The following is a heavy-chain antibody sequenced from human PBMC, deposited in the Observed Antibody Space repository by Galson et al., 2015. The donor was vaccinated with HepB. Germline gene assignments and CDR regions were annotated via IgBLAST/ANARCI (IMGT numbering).Heavy chain of an antibody. CDR1: GFTFSSYA. CDR3: AKGRRGDYSLEVFDY. J-gene: IGHJ4*02. D-gene: IGHD4-17*01. CDR2: ISGSGGST. V-gene: IGHV3-23*01. Sequence: SLRLSCAASGFTFSSYAMSWVRQAPGKGLEWVSAISGSGGSTYYADSVKGRFTISRDNSKNTLYLQMNSLRAEDTAVYYCAKGRRGDYSLEVFDYWGQGTLVTVSS.